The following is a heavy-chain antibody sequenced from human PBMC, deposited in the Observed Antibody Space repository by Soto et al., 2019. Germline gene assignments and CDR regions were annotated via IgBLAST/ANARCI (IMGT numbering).Heavy chain of an antibody. CDR2: ISSSSSYI. V-gene: IGHV3-21*01. D-gene: IGHD3-3*01. CDR1: GFTFSSYS. Sequence: VQLVESGGGLVKPGGSLRLSCAASGFTFSSYSMNWVRQAPGKGLEWVSSISSSSSYIYYADSVKGRFTISRDNAKNSLYLQMNSLRAEDTAVYYCAREVLYYDFWSGYHGRGYFDLWGRGTLVTVSS. CDR3: AREVLYYDFWSGYHGRGYFDL. J-gene: IGHJ2*01.